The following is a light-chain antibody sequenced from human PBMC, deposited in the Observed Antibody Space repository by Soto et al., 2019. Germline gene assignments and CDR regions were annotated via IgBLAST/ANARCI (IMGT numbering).Light chain of an antibody. CDR2: GVS. V-gene: IGKV1-27*01. Sequence: DIQMTPSPSSPFASVGDRDTITCRASQGVANYLGWYQQKPGKVPKALIYGVSTLQSGVPSRFSGSGSDTDFTLTISSLQPEDAATYYCQHYRSAQMTFGQGTKVDIK. CDR1: QGVANY. J-gene: IGKJ1*01. CDR3: QHYRSAQMT.